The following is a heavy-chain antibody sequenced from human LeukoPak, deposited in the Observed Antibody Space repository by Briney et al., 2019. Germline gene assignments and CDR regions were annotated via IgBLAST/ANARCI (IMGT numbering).Heavy chain of an antibody. D-gene: IGHD6-13*01. V-gene: IGHV3-30*18. CDR2: ISDDGSNE. Sequence: PGRSLRLSCAASGFTFSSYGMHWVRQAPGKGLEWVAVISDDGSNEYYVDSVKGRFTISRDNSKNTLYLQMSGLRVEDTAVYYCAKGLSGSSWYLNWFDPWGQGTLVTVSS. CDR3: AKGLSGSSWYLNWFDP. J-gene: IGHJ5*02. CDR1: GFTFSSYG.